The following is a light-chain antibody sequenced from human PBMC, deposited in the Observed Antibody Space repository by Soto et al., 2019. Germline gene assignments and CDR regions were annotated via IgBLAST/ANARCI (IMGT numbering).Light chain of an antibody. Sequence: QSALTQPASVSGSPGQSITISCIGTNTDIGGYDYVSWYQQHPGNAPKLIISEVTSRPLGISTRFSGSKSGKTASLTISGLQAEDEADYYCTSYSSSGTLVFGGGTKLTVL. CDR1: NTDIGGYDY. CDR2: EVT. CDR3: TSYSSSGTLV. V-gene: IGLV2-14*01. J-gene: IGLJ3*02.